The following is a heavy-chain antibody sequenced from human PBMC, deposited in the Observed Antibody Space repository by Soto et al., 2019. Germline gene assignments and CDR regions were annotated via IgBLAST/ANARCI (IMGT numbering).Heavy chain of an antibody. CDR1: GFTFGSYG. CDR2: ISYDGSNK. CDR3: AKGRSGGSGSPDFDY. D-gene: IGHD3-10*01. V-gene: IGHV3-30*18. Sequence: SCAASGFTFGSYGMHWVRQAPGKGLEWVAVISYDGSNKYYADSVKGRFTISRDNSKNTLYLQMNSLRAEDTAVYYCAKGRSGGSGSPDFDYWGQGTLVTVSS. J-gene: IGHJ4*02.